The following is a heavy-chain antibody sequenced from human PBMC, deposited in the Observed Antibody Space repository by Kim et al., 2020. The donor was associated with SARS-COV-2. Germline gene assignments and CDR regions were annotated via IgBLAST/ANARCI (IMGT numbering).Heavy chain of an antibody. D-gene: IGHD2-15*01. CDR1: GDSVSSTHAT. CDR3: ARQTSGALDF. Sequence: SQTLSLTCAVSGDSVSSTHATWNWVRQSPSRGLEWLGLTYYRSTWSTAYAPSVRSRVAITADTSRNQFSLQLTSVTLEDTAVYFCARQTSGALDFWGQGSLVTVS. V-gene: IGHV6-1*01. CDR2: TYYRSTWST. J-gene: IGHJ4*02.